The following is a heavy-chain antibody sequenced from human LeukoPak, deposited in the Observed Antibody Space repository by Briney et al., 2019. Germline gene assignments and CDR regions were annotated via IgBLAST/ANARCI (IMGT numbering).Heavy chain of an antibody. Sequence: GASVKVSCKAFGYTFTSNYMHWVRQAPGQGPEWMGVISPSGGSTTYAQKFQGRVTLTRDMSTSTDYLELSSLRSEDTAVYYRARDNSVRDEAWWFNPWGQGTLATVSS. D-gene: IGHD5-24*01. CDR1: GYTFTSNY. J-gene: IGHJ5*02. CDR2: ISPSGGST. V-gene: IGHV1-46*01. CDR3: ARDNSVRDEAWWFNP.